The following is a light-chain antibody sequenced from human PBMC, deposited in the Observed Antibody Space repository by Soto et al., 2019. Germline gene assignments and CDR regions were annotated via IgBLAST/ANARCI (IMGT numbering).Light chain of an antibody. CDR2: GAS. J-gene: IGKJ1*01. V-gene: IGKV3-20*01. CDR1: QSVSSDF. Sequence: EVVLTQSPDTLSLSPGARATLSCRASQSVSSDFLAWYQQKPGQAPRLLIYGASSRATGIPDRFSGSGSGTDFTLPIKRLEPYDFAVYYCQQYGSSPPWTFGQGTKVEIK. CDR3: QQYGSSPPWT.